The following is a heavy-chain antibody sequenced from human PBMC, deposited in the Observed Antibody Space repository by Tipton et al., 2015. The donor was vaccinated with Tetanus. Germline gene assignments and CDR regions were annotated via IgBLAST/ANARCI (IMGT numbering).Heavy chain of an antibody. CDR2: MYYSGTT. V-gene: IGHV4-30-2*01. CDR3: ARATSTGPAYNWFDP. J-gene: IGHJ5*02. Sequence: TLSLTCAVSGGSISSGGYSWTWIRQPPGKGLQWIGYMYYSGTTHYNPSLKSRVTISIDRSKTQLSLKLTSVTAADTAVYYCARATSTGPAYNWFDPWGQGTLVTVSS. CDR1: GGSISSGGYS. D-gene: IGHD2-8*02.